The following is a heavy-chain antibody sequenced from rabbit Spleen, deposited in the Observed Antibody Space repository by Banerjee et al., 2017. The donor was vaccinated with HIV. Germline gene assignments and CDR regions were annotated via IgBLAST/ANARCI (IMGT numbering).Heavy chain of an antibody. CDR1: GIDFSSYYY. CDR3: ARQWWTTRGNL. J-gene: IGHJ4*01. CDR2: IGAGTGTT. Sequence: QQQLEESGGGLVKPGGTLTLTCKASGIDFSSYYYMCWVRQAPGKGLEWIGCIGAGTGTTYYASWVNGRFTISRTSSTTVTLQLNSLTAADTATYFCARQWWTTRGNLWGPGTLVTVS. D-gene: IGHD1-1*01. V-gene: IGHV1S45*01.